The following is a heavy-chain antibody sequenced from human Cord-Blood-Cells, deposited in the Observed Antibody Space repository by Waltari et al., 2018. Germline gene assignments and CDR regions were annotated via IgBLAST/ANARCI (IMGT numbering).Heavy chain of an antibody. Sequence: QVQLQESGPGLVKPSETLSLTCAVSGYSISSGYYWGWIRQPPGKGLEWIGSIYHSGSTYYNPSLKSRVNISVDTSKNQFSLKLGSVTAADTAVYYCARDARIGGSGDYWGQGTLVTVSS. J-gene: IGHJ4*02. CDR1: GYSISSGYY. D-gene: IGHD3-10*01. V-gene: IGHV4-38-2*01. CDR2: IYHSGST. CDR3: ARDARIGGSGDY.